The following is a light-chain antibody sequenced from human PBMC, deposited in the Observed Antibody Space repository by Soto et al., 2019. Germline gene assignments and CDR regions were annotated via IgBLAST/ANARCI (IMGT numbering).Light chain of an antibody. Sequence: EIQMTQSPSSIFASVGDRVTITCRASQGISTWLAWYQQKPGKAPRVLMFDASALRPGVPSRFSGSGSGTNFTLIINNLQPEDFATYYCQQADRFPLTFGQGTKVDIK. CDR1: QGISTW. V-gene: IGKV1-12*01. CDR2: DAS. CDR3: QQADRFPLT. J-gene: IGKJ1*01.